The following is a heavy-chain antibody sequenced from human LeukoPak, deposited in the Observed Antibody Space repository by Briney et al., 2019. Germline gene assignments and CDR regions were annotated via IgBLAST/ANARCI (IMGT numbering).Heavy chain of an antibody. D-gene: IGHD1-26*01. J-gene: IGHJ4*02. CDR1: GFTFSSYW. Sequence: GGSLRLSCAASGFTFSSYWMSWVRQAPGKGLDWVATIDQDGSEKYYADSVKGRFTVSRDNAKNSLYLQMNSLRADDTAVFYCALAYGGSNRNYWGQGTLVTVAS. CDR3: ALAYGGSNRNY. V-gene: IGHV3-7*02. CDR2: IDQDGSEK.